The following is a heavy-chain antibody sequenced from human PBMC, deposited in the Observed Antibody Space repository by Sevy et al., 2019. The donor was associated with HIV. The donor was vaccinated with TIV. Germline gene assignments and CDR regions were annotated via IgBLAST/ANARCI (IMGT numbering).Heavy chain of an antibody. CDR2: INPSGGST. CDR3: ARVSLTTYGDYVGPGYGMDV. J-gene: IGHJ6*02. Sequence: ASVKVSCKASGYTFTSYYMHWVRQAPGQGLEWMGIINPSGGSTSYAQKFQGRVTMTRDTSTSTVYMELSSLRSEDTAVYYCARVSLTTYGDYVGPGYGMDVWGQGTTVTVSS. D-gene: IGHD4-17*01. V-gene: IGHV1-46*03. CDR1: GYTFTSYY.